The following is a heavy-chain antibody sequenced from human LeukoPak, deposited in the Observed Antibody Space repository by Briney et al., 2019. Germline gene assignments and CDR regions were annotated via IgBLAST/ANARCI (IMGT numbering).Heavy chain of an antibody. CDR3: AKDCKNYYDSSGYSDY. J-gene: IGHJ4*02. D-gene: IGHD3-22*01. V-gene: IGHV3-23*01. CDR1: GFTFSSYA. CDR2: VSGSGGST. Sequence: PGGSLRLSCAASGFTFSSYAMSWVRQAPGKGLEWVSAVSGSGGSTYYADSVKGRFTISRDNSKNTLYLQMNSLRAEDTAVYYCAKDCKNYYDSSGYSDYWGQGTLVTVSS.